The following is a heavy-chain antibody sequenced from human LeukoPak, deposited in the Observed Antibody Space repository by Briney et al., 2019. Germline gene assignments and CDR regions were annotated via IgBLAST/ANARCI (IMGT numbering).Heavy chain of an antibody. V-gene: IGHV3-48*04. CDR3: ARDIVNGPFVTSLES. Sequence: GGSLRLSCAASGFTFSSNAMNWIRQVPGKGLEWVSHISSDGNTEYYADSVRVRFTMSRDSAKNSLDLHMNSLRTEDTAVYYCARDIVNGPFVTSLESWGQGALVTVSS. J-gene: IGHJ4*02. CDR1: GFTFSSNA. D-gene: IGHD2-8*01. CDR2: ISSDGNTE.